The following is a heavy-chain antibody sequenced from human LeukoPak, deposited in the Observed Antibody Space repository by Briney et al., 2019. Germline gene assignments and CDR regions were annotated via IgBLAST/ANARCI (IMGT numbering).Heavy chain of an antibody. CDR3: AKPYTEVYYDFWSGYYIWPGFDY. Sequence: PGGSLRLSCAASGFTFSSYAMSWVRQAPGKGLEWVSAISGSGGSTYYADSVKGRFTISRDNSKNTLYLQMNSLRAEDTAVYYCAKPYTEVYYDFWSGYYIWPGFDYWGQGTLVTVSS. D-gene: IGHD3-3*01. CDR2: ISGSGGST. J-gene: IGHJ4*02. CDR1: GFTFSSYA. V-gene: IGHV3-23*01.